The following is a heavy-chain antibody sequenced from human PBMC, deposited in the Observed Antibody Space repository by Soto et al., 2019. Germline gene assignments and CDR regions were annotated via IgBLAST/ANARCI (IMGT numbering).Heavy chain of an antibody. CDR1: GGSISSSSYY. CDR3: ATGGYYKDY. J-gene: IGHJ4*02. CDR2: IYYSGST. Sequence: SETLYLTCTVSGGSISSSSYYRGWIRQPPGKGLEWIGSIYYSGSTYYNPSLKSRVTISVDTSKNQFSLKLSSVTAADTAVYYCATGGYYKDYWGLGTLVTVSS. V-gene: IGHV4-39*01. D-gene: IGHD3-10*01.